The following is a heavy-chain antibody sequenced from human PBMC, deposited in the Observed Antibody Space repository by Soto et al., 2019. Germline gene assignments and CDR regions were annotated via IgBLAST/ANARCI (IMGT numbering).Heavy chain of an antibody. Sequence: ESGGGVVQPGRSLRLSCAASGFTFSSYAMHWVRQAPGKGLEWVAVISYDGSNKYYADSVKGRFTISRDNSKNTLYLQMNSLRAEDTAVXXXXXXXXYCSSTSCYXXXXXPWGQG. V-gene: IGHV3-30-3*01. D-gene: IGHD2-2*01. CDR1: GFTFSSYA. CDR3: XXXXXYCSSTSCYXXXXXP. J-gene: IGHJ5*02. CDR2: ISYDGSNK.